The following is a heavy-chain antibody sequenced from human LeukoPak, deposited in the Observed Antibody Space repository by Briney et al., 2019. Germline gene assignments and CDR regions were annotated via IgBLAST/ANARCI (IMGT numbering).Heavy chain of an antibody. J-gene: IGHJ4*02. CDR2: IYYSGST. V-gene: IGHV4-31*03. CDR3: ASATGAYGSGSYYNFQFAPFDY. D-gene: IGHD3-10*01. Sequence: SETLSLTCTVSGGSISSGGYYWSWIRQHPGKGLEWIGYIYYSGSTYYNPSLKSRVTISVDTSKNQFSLKLSSVTAADTAVYYCASATGAYGSGSYYNFQFAPFDYWGQGTLVTVSS. CDR1: GGSISSGGYY.